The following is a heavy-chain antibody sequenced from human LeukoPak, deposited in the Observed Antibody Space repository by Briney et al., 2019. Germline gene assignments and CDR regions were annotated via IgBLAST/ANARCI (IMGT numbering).Heavy chain of an antibody. D-gene: IGHD5-18*01. CDR3: ARKPQLWLRGAFDI. V-gene: IGHV4-39*07. CDR1: GGSISSSSYY. J-gene: IGHJ3*02. Sequence: SETLSLTCTVSGGSISSSSYYWGWIRQPPGKGLEWIGSIYYSGSTYYNPSLKSRVTISVDTSKNQFSLKLSSVTAADTAVYYCARKPQLWLRGAFDIWGQGTMVTVSS. CDR2: IYYSGST.